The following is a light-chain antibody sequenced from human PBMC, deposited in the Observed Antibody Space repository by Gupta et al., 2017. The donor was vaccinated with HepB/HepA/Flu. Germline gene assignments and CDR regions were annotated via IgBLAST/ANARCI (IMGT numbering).Light chain of an antibody. CDR1: SSDIGSYDS. V-gene: IGLV2-14*03. CDR3: KSYAGTTPHYV. CDR2: DVT. J-gene: IGLJ1*01. Sequence: HSSATTPASALWSSGQSITITFSGTSSDIGSYDSVSWYQQHPGKIPKLMIYDVTSRPSGVSNRFSGSKSGNTASLTISGLQAEDEADYYCKSYAGTTPHYVFGTGTKVTVL.